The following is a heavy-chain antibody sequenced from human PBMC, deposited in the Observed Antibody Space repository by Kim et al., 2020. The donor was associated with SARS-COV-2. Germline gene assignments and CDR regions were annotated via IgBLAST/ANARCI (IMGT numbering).Heavy chain of an antibody. Sequence: GGSLRLSCTASGFTFGNYAMSWFRQAPGKGLEWVGFIRSKAYGGTTEYAASVKGRFTISRDDSKSIAYLQMNSLKTEDTAVYYCTRGSWRNNWNDGYYYYGMDVWGQGTTVTVSS. V-gene: IGHV3-49*03. CDR1: GFTFGNYA. CDR2: IRSKAYGGTT. CDR3: TRGSWRNNWNDGYYYYGMDV. J-gene: IGHJ6*02. D-gene: IGHD1-1*01.